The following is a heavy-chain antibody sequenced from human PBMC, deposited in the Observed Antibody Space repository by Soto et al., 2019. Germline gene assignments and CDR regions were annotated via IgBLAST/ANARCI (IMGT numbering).Heavy chain of an antibody. V-gene: IGHV1-3*01. CDR2: INAGNGNT. D-gene: IGHD3-9*01. Sequence: ASVKVSCKASGYTFTSYAMHWVRQAPGQRLEWMGWINAGNGNTKYAQKFQGRVTMTRDTSTSTVYMELSSLRSEDTAVYYCARVPYGYDILTGYGYFDYWGQGTLVTVSS. CDR1: GYTFTSYA. CDR3: ARVPYGYDILTGYGYFDY. J-gene: IGHJ4*02.